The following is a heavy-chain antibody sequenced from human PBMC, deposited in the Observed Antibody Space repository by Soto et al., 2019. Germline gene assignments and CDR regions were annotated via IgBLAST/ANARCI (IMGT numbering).Heavy chain of an antibody. V-gene: IGHV4-39*01. CDR1: GGSISSSSYY. J-gene: IGHJ5*02. D-gene: IGHD1-20*01. CDR2: IYYSGST. Sequence: QLQLQESGPGLVKPSETLSLTCTVSGGSISSSSYYWGWIRQPPGKGLEWIGSIYYSGSTYYNPSLKSRVTISVDTSKNQFSLKLSSVTAADTAVYYCARRSITGPTGWFDPWGQGTLVTVSS. CDR3: ARRSITGPTGWFDP.